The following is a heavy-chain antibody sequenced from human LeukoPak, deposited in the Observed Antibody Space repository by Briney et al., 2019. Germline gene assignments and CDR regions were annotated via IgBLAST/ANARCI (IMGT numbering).Heavy chain of an antibody. J-gene: IGHJ5*02. D-gene: IGHD6-13*01. CDR1: GFTFSDYY. CDR3: ARDYGAAAANWFDP. CDR2: ISSSGSTI. Sequence: GGSLRHSCAASGFTFSDYYMSWIRQAPGKGLEWVSYISSSGSTIYYADSVKGRFTISRDNAKNSLYLQISSLRAEDTAVYYCARDYGAAAANWFDPWGQETLVTVSS. V-gene: IGHV3-11*01.